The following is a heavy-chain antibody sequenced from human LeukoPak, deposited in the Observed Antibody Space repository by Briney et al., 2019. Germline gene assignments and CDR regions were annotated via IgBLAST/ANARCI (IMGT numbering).Heavy chain of an antibody. V-gene: IGHV4-34*01. CDR3: ARGWDVAAAFDY. Sequence: KPSETLSLTCAVYGGSFSGYYWSWIRQPPGKGLEWIGEINHSGSTNYNPSLKSRVTISVDTSKNQFSLKLSSVTAADTAVYYCARGWDVAAAFDYWGQGTLVTVSS. D-gene: IGHD6-13*01. CDR1: GGSFSGYY. J-gene: IGHJ4*02. CDR2: INHSGST.